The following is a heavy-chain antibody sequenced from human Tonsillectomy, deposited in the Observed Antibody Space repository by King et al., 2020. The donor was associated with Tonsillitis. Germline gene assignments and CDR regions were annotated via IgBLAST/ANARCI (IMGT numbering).Heavy chain of an antibody. J-gene: IGHJ4*02. Sequence: HVQLVESGGGVVQPGRSLRLSCAASGFTFSSYAIHWVRQAPGKGLEWVAVISYDGTNKYYAESVKGRFTFSRDNSKNKLYLKMNSLITEDTAVYYCARDSSSDSSGYYYRDFDYWGQGTLVTVSS. CDR3: ARDSSSDSSGYYYRDFDY. CDR1: GFTFSSYA. V-gene: IGHV3-30*04. D-gene: IGHD3-22*01. CDR2: ISYDGTNK.